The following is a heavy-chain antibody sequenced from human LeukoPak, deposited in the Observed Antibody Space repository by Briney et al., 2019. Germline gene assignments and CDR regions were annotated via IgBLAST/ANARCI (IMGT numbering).Heavy chain of an antibody. D-gene: IGHD6-6*01. CDR2: ISYDGSNK. J-gene: IGHJ4*02. CDR3: AYSSSSGFDY. Sequence: GGSLRLSCAASGFTFSSYAMHWVRQAPGMGLEWVAVISYDGSNKYYADSVKGRFTISRDNSKNTLYLQMNSLRAEDTAVYYCAYSSSSGFDYWGQGTLVTVSS. V-gene: IGHV3-30-3*01. CDR1: GFTFSSYA.